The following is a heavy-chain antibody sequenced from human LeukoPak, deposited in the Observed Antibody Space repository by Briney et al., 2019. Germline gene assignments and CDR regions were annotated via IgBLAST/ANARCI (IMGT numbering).Heavy chain of an antibody. CDR3: ARERYFDWLLPLDY. Sequence: PGGSLRLSCAASGFMFSSYEMNWVRQAPGKGLEWVSFIGSRSTTIYYADSVKGRFTISRDNAKNSLYLQMNSLRAEDTAVYYCARERYFDWLLPLDYWGQGTLVTVSS. CDR1: GFMFSSYE. J-gene: IGHJ4*02. CDR2: IGSRSTTI. D-gene: IGHD3-9*01. V-gene: IGHV3-48*03.